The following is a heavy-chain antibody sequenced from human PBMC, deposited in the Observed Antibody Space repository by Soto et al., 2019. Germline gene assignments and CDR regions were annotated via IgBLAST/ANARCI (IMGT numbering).Heavy chain of an antibody. CDR3: AWLRATGTMGYYYYMDV. J-gene: IGHJ6*03. D-gene: IGHD1-1*01. Sequence: SGPTLVNPTQTLTLTCTFSGFSLSTSGMCVSWIRQPPGKALEWLARIDWDDDKYYSTSLKTRLTISKDTSKNQVVLTMTNMDPVDTATYYCAWLRATGTMGYYYYMDVWGKGTTVTVSS. CDR1: GFSLSTSGMC. V-gene: IGHV2-70*11. CDR2: IDWDDDK.